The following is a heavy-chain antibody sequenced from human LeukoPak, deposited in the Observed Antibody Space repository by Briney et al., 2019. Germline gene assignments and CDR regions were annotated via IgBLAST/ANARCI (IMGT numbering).Heavy chain of an antibody. D-gene: IGHD3-10*01. Sequence: PGGSLRLSCAASGFTFSSYAMSWVRQAPGKGLEWVSAISGSGGSTYYADSVKGRFTISRDNSKNTLYLQMNSLRAEDTAVYYCAKDGVLLWFGEFNWFDPWGQGTLVTVSS. CDR1: GFTFSSYA. CDR3: AKDGVLLWFGEFNWFDP. V-gene: IGHV3-23*01. J-gene: IGHJ5*02. CDR2: ISGSGGST.